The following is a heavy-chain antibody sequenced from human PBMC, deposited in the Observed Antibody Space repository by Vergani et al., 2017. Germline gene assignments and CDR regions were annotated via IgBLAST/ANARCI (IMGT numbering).Heavy chain of an antibody. J-gene: IGHJ3*02. V-gene: IGHV3-48*03. CDR3: ARSRVPAAPDAFDI. CDR1: GFTFSSYE. D-gene: IGHD2-2*01. Sequence: EVQLVESGGGLVQPGGSLRLSCAASGFTFSSYEMNWVRQAPGKGLEWVSYISSSGSTIYYADSVKGRFTISRDNAKNSLYLQMNSLRAEDTALYYCARSRVPAAPDAFDIWGQGTMVTVSS. CDR2: ISSSGSTI.